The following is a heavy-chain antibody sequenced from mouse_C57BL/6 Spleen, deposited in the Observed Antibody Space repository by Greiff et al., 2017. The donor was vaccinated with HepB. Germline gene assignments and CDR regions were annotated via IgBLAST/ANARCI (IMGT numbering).Heavy chain of an antibody. CDR1: GYTFTSYW. CDR2: IHPSDSDT. D-gene: IGHD2-4*01. J-gene: IGHJ2*01. Sequence: QVQLQQPGAELVKPGASVKVSCKASGYTFTSYWMHWVKQRPGQGLEWIGRIHPSDSDTNYNQKFKGKATLTVDKSSSTAYMQLSSLTSEDSPVYYCARIYYDYDGGGYFDYWGQGTTLTVSS. V-gene: IGHV1-74*01. CDR3: ARIYYDYDGGGYFDY.